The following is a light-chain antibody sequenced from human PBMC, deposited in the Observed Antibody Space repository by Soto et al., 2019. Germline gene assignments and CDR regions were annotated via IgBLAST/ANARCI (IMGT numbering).Light chain of an antibody. J-gene: IGKJ5*01. V-gene: IGKV3-11*01. Sequence: EIVLTQSPATLSLSPGQRATLSCRASRSIDSYLGWYQQKPGQAPRLLIYDMFNRATGIPARFSGSGSGTDFTLTISSLEPEDFAVYYCQQRRGWPVTFGQGTRLEIK. CDR2: DMF. CDR1: RSIDSY. CDR3: QQRRGWPVT.